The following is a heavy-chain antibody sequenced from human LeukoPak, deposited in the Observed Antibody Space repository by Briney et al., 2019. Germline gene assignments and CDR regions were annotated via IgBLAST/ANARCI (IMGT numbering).Heavy chain of an antibody. Sequence: GGSLRLSCAAPGFTFSNAWMSWVRQAPGKGLEWVGRIKSKTDGGTTDYAAPVKGRFTISRDHSKNTLYLQMNSLKTEDTAVYYCTQHITMVRGVMRYWGQGTLVTVSS. J-gene: IGHJ4*02. V-gene: IGHV3-15*01. D-gene: IGHD3-10*01. CDR2: IKSKTDGGTT. CDR3: TQHITMVRGVMRY. CDR1: GFTFSNAW.